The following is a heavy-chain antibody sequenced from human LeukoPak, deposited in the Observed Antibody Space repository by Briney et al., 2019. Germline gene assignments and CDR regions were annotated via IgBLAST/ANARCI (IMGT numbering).Heavy chain of an antibody. V-gene: IGHV3-7*01. Sequence: PGGSLRLSCAASGFTFTSCWMSWVRQTPGKGLEWVTSIKQDGGEKFYADSVKGRFTISRDNAKSSLYLQLNSLRAEDTAVYYCARVSGVTRYFDYWGQGTLVTVSS. CDR1: GFTFTSCW. CDR2: IKQDGGEK. D-gene: IGHD4-23*01. CDR3: ARVSGVTRYFDY. J-gene: IGHJ4*02.